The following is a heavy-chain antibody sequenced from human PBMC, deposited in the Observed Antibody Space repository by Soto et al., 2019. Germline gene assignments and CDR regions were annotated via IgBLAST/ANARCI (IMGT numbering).Heavy chain of an antibody. Sequence: QVQLVESGGGVVQPGRSLRLSCAASGFTFSSYGMHWVRQAPGKGLEWVAVISYDGSNKYYADSVKGRFTISRDNSKNTLYLQMNSLRAEDTAVYYCARGDNCNDPGVYYFDYWGQGTLVTVSS. V-gene: IGHV3-30*03. D-gene: IGHD1-20*01. J-gene: IGHJ4*02. CDR1: GFTFSSYG. CDR2: ISYDGSNK. CDR3: ARGDNCNDPGVYYFDY.